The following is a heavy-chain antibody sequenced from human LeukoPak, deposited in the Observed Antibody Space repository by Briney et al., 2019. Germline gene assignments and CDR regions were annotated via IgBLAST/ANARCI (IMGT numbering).Heavy chain of an antibody. J-gene: IGHJ6*02. D-gene: IGHD3-16*01. Sequence: PGGSLRLSCAPSSLTLSFSCMHWVRQAPGKGLEWAALISYDGSKEYYADSVKGRFTISRDYSKNTLYLQMNSLRPEDTAVYYCAEDYVPGPPVGLDVWGQGTTVTVSS. V-gene: IGHV3-30*18. CDR3: AEDYVPGPPVGLDV. CDR2: ISYDGSKE. CDR1: SLTLSFSC.